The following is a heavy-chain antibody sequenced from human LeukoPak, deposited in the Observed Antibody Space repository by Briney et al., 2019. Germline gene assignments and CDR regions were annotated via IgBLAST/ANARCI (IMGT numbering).Heavy chain of an antibody. J-gene: IGHJ4*02. CDR3: ARVYGYNLYYFDY. CDR2: LYYSGNT. CDR1: GGSLSSYY. Sequence: SETLSLTCTVSGGSLSSYYWSWIRQPPGQGLEWIGYLYYSGNTNYNPSLKSRVTISVDTSKKRFSLKLSSVTAADTAVYYCARVYGYNLYYFDYWGQGTLVTASS. D-gene: IGHD5-24*01. V-gene: IGHV4-59*01.